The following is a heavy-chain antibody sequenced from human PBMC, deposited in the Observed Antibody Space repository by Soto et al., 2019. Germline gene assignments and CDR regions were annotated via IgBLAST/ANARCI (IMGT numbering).Heavy chain of an antibody. D-gene: IGHD6-13*01. J-gene: IGHJ4*02. Sequence: QLQLQESGPGLVKPSETLSLTCTVSGGSISSSSYYWGWIRQPPGKGLEWIGSIYYSGSTYYNPSLKSRVTISVDTSTNQFSLKLRSVISADTVVYYCARSPRPFRGSWSDYWGQGTLVTVSS. V-gene: IGHV4-39*01. CDR2: IYYSGST. CDR3: ARSPRPFRGSWSDY. CDR1: GGSISSSSYY.